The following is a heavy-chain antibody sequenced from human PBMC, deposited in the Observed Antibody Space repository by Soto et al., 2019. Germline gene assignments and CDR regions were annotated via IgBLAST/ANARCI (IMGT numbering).Heavy chain of an antibody. CDR1: GGSISSYY. CDR2: IYYSGST. V-gene: IGHV4-59*01. CDR3: ARETAAAGMNWFDP. Sequence: SETLSLTCTVSGGSISSYYWSWIRRPPGKGLEWIGYIYYSGSTNYNPSLKSRVTISVDTSKNQFSLKLSSVTAADTAVYYCARETAAAGMNWFDPWGQGTLVTVSS. J-gene: IGHJ5*02. D-gene: IGHD6-13*01.